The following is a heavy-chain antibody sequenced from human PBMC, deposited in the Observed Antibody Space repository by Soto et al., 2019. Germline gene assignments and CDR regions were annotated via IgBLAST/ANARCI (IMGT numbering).Heavy chain of an antibody. CDR1: GYTFTSYD. Sequence: ASVKVSCKASGYTFTSYDINWGRQATGQGLEWMGWMNPNSGNTGYAQKFQGRVTMTRNTSISTAYMELSSLRSEDTAVYYCARFPPATYYDFWSGYYYYSGMDVWGQGTTVTVSS. CDR2: MNPNSGNT. D-gene: IGHD3-3*01. J-gene: IGHJ6*02. V-gene: IGHV1-8*01. CDR3: ARFPPATYYDFWSGYYYYSGMDV.